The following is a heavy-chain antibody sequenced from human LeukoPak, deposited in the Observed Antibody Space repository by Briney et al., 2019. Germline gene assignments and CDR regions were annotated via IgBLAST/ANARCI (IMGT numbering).Heavy chain of an antibody. V-gene: IGHV4-39*07. Sequence: ASETLSLTCTVSGGSISSSSYYWGWIRQPPGKGLEWIGSIYYSGSTYYNPSLKSRVTISIDTSKNQFSLKLSSVTAADTAVYYCARGYKYGWELSDYYMDVWGKGTTVTVSS. D-gene: IGHD1-26*01. CDR2: IYYSGST. CDR3: ARGYKYGWELSDYYMDV. CDR1: GGSISSSSYY. J-gene: IGHJ6*03.